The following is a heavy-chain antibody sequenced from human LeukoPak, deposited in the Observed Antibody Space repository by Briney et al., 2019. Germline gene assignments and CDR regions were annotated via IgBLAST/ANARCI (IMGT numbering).Heavy chain of an antibody. V-gene: IGHV3-30-3*01. CDR3: ARDRDGMDV. J-gene: IGHJ6*02. CDR1: GFTFSSYA. CDR2: ISYDGSNK. Sequence: GGSLRLSCAASGFTFSSYAMHWVRQAPGKGLEWVAVISYDGSNKYYADSVKGRFTISRDNSKNTLYLQMNSLRAENTAVYYCARDRDGMDVWGQGTTVTVSS.